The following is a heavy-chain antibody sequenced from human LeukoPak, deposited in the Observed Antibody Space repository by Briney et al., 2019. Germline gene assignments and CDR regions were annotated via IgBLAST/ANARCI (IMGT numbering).Heavy chain of an antibody. Sequence: PSETLSLTCTVSGGSISSSSYYWGWIRQPPGKGLEWIGSIYYSGSTYYNPSLKSRVTISVDTSKNQFSLELSSVTAADTAVYYCARDPGASYYYDSSGYYRLDAFDIWGQGTMVTVSS. D-gene: IGHD3-22*01. J-gene: IGHJ3*02. V-gene: IGHV4-39*07. CDR3: ARDPGASYYYDSSGYYRLDAFDI. CDR2: IYYSGST. CDR1: GGSISSSSYY.